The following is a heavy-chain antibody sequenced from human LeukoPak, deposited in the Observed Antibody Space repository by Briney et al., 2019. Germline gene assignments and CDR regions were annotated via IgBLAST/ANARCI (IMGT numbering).Heavy chain of an antibody. Sequence: ASVKVSCKASGYTFTSYAIQWVRQAPGQRLEWMGWINAGHGNTKYSQKFQGRVTITRDTSASTAYMELSSLRSEDTAVYYCARQPLLPLFVVDYWGQGTLVTVSS. V-gene: IGHV1-3*01. D-gene: IGHD1-26*01. J-gene: IGHJ4*02. CDR1: GYTFTSYA. CDR3: ARQPLLPLFVVDY. CDR2: INAGHGNT.